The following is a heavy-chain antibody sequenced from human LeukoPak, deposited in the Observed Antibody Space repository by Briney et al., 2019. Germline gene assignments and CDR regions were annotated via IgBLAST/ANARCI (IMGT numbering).Heavy chain of an antibody. Sequence: GGSLRLSCAASGFTVSSNHMSWVSHAPGKGLEWVSVIYSGGSTYYADSVKGRFTISRDSSKNMLYLQMNSLRAEDTAVYYCAREGNTGSQEGMDVWGQGTTVTVSS. J-gene: IGHJ6*02. CDR3: AREGNTGSQEGMDV. CDR2: IYSGGST. D-gene: IGHD1-26*01. V-gene: IGHV3-53*01. CDR1: GFTVSSNH.